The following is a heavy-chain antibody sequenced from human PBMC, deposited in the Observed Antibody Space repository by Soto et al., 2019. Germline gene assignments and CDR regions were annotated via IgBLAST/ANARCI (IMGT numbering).Heavy chain of an antibody. D-gene: IGHD5-12*01. J-gene: IGHJ5*02. CDR3: ARVIGWLQLSWFDP. CDR2: INHSGST. CDR1: GGSFSGYY. V-gene: IGHV4-34*01. Sequence: SETLSLTCAVYGGSFSGYYWSWIRQPPGKGLEWIGEINHSGSTNYNPSLKGRVTISVDTSKNQFSLKLSSVTAADTAVYYCARVIGWLQLSWFDPWGQGTLVTVSS.